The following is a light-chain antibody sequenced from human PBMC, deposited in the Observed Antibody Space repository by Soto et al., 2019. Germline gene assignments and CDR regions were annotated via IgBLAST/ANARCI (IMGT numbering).Light chain of an antibody. CDR2: GNS. J-gene: IGLJ1*01. V-gene: IGLV1-40*01. CDR1: SSNIGAGYD. Sequence: QSVLTQPPSVSGAPGQRVTISCTGSSSNIGAGYDVHWYQQLPGTAPKLLIYGNSNRPSGVPDRFSGSKSGTSASLAITGLQAEDEADYYGQSYDSSLSGYVFGTGTQLTV. CDR3: QSYDSSLSGYV.